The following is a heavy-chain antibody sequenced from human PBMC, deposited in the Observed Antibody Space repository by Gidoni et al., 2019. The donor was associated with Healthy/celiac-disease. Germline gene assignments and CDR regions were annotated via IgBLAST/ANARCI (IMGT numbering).Heavy chain of an antibody. Sequence: EVQLLESGGGLVQPGGSLRLSCAASGFTFSSYAMSWVRQAPGKGLEWVSAISGSGGSTYYADSVKGWFTISRDNSKNTLYLQMNSLRAEDTAVYYCAKDLEVVVTAPSDYWGQGTLVTVSS. CDR1: GFTFSSYA. CDR3: AKDLEVVVTAPSDY. CDR2: ISGSGGST. V-gene: IGHV3-23*01. D-gene: IGHD2-21*02. J-gene: IGHJ4*02.